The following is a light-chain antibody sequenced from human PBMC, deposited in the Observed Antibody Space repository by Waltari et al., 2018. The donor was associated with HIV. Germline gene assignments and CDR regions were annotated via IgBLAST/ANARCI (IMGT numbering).Light chain of an antibody. CDR2: HNN. Sequence: QSVLTQPPSVSAAPGQKVTISCSGSSPHIGKTSVSWYQQPPGTAPKLLIYHNNKRPSGIPDRFSGSKSGTSATLGITGLQTGDEADYYCGTWDSSLSAYVFGTGTKVTVL. CDR1: SPHIGKTS. J-gene: IGLJ1*01. CDR3: GTWDSSLSAYV. V-gene: IGLV1-51*01.